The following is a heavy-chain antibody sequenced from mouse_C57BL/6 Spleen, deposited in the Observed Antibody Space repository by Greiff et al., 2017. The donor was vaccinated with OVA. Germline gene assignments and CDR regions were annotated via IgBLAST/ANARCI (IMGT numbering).Heavy chain of an antibody. Sequence: QVQLQQPGAELVKPGASVKLSCKASGYTFTSYWMHWVKQRPGQGLEWIGMIHPNSGSTNFNEKFKSKATLTVDKSSSTAYMQLSSLTSEDSAVYYCARGELGGGFAYWGQGTLVTVSA. V-gene: IGHV1-64*01. CDR2: IHPNSGST. D-gene: IGHD4-1*01. J-gene: IGHJ3*01. CDR1: GYTFTSYW. CDR3: ARGELGGGFAY.